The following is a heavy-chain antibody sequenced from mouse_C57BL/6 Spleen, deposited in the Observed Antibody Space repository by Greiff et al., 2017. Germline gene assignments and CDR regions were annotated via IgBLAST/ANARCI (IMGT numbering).Heavy chain of an antibody. CDR3: AGYGNFPTLTYSD. CDR1: GYTFTSYW. V-gene: IGHV1-53*01. D-gene: IGHD2-1*01. Sequence: VQLQQPGTELVKPGASVKLSCKASGYTFTSYWMPWVKQRPGQGLEWIGNINPRNGGTNYNEKFKSKATLTVDKSSSTAYMQLSSLTSEDSAVYYCAGYGNFPTLTYSDWGQGTTLTVAS. CDR2: INPRNGGT. J-gene: IGHJ2*01.